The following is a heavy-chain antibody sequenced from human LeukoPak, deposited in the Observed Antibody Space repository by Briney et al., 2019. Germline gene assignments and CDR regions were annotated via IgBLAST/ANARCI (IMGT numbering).Heavy chain of an antibody. J-gene: IGHJ4*02. Sequence: GSGGSTYYADSVKGRFTISRDNSKNTLYLQMNSLRAEDTAVYYCAKDIPTYYYDSSGAFDYWGQGTLVTVSS. CDR2: GSGGST. CDR3: AKDIPTYYYDSSGAFDY. V-gene: IGHV3-23*01. D-gene: IGHD3-22*01.